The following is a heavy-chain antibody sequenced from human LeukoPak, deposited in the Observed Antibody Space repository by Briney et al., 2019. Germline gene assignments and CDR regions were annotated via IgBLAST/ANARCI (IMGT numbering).Heavy chain of an antibody. D-gene: IGHD3-9*01. CDR3: ARTDFDWFLDY. J-gene: IGHJ4*02. V-gene: IGHV4-59*11. Sequence: SETLSLTCTVSGGSITGHYWSWIRQPPGKGLEWIGYIYYSGSTNYNPSLKSRVTISVDTSKNQFSLNLNSVTAADTAVYYCARTDFDWFLDYWGQGTPVTVSS. CDR2: IYYSGST. CDR1: GGSITGHY.